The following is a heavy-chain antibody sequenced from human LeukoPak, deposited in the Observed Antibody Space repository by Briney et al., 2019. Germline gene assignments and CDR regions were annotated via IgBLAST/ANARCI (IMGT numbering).Heavy chain of an antibody. Sequence: SETLSLTCTVSGYSISSCYYWGWIRQPPGKGLEWIGSIYHSGSTYYNPSLKSRVTISVDTSKNQFSLKLSSVTAADTAVYYCARVAFYYGSGSYEARYYFDYWGQGTLVTVSS. CDR2: IYHSGST. J-gene: IGHJ4*02. D-gene: IGHD3-10*01. CDR3: ARVAFYYGSGSYEARYYFDY. V-gene: IGHV4-38-2*02. CDR1: GYSISSCYY.